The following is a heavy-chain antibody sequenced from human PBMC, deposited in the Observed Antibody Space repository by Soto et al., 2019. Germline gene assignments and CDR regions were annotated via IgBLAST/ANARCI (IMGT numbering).Heavy chain of an antibody. J-gene: IGHJ4*02. CDR3: ARGLGVRVTLYYFDY. D-gene: IGHD3-10*01. CDR1: GDTFSNYA. Sequence: ASVKVSCKASGDTFSNYAITWVRQAPGQGLEWMGGIMPIFGTANYAQKFQGRVTITADESMSTAYMELSSLRSEDTAVYYCARGLGVRVTLYYFDYWGQGTLVTVSS. V-gene: IGHV1-69*13. CDR2: IMPIFGTA.